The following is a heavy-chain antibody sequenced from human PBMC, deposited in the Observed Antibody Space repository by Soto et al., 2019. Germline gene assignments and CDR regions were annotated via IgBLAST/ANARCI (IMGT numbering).Heavy chain of an antibody. CDR1: GFTFSSYS. D-gene: IGHD3-10*01. J-gene: IGHJ4*02. V-gene: IGHV3-21*01. CDR2: ISSSSSYI. Sequence: WGSLRVSWASSGFTFSSYSMNWVRQAPGKGLEWVSSISSSSSYIYYADSVKGRFTISRDNAKNSLYLQMNSLRAEDTAVYYCARDLGFEAFDYWGQGTLVTVSS. CDR3: ARDLGFEAFDY.